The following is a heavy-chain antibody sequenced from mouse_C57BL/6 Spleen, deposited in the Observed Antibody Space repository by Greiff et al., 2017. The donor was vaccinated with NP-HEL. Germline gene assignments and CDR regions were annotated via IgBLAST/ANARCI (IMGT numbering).Heavy chain of an antibody. CDR3: ARGDWDPFDY. CDR2: ISYDGSN. CDR1: GYSITSGYY. J-gene: IGHJ2*01. D-gene: IGHD4-1*01. V-gene: IGHV3-6*01. Sequence: VQLKESGPGLVKPSQSLSLTCSVTGYSITSGYYWNWIRQFPGNKLEWMGYISYDGSNNYNPSLKNRISITRDTSKNQFFLKLNSVTTEDTATYYCARGDWDPFDYWGQGTTLTVSS.